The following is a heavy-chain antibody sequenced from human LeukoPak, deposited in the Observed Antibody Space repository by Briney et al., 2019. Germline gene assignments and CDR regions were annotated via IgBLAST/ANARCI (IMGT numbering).Heavy chain of an antibody. CDR3: ARGASVSGGYDSWYFDL. Sequence: GGSLRLSCAASGFTFSNYDMHWVRQPTGKGLEWVSAIGTAGDTYYPGSVKGRFTISRENAKNSLFLQMNSLRPGDTAVYYCARGASVSGGYDSWYFDLWGRGTLVTVSS. V-gene: IGHV3-13*04. D-gene: IGHD5-12*01. CDR2: IGTAGDT. CDR1: GFTFSNYD. J-gene: IGHJ2*01.